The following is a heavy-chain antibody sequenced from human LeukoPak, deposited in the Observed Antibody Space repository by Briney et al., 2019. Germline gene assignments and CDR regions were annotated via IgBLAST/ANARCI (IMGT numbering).Heavy chain of an antibody. V-gene: IGHV4-30-2*01. CDR2: IYHSGST. CDR1: GGSISSGGYS. CDR3: ARGFGIAAAAAYNWFDP. Sequence: PSETLSLTCAVSGGSISSGGYSWSWIRQPPGKGLEWIGYIYHSGSTYYNPSLKSRVTISVDRSKDQFSLKLSSVTAADTAVYYCARGFGIAAAAAYNWFDPWGQGTLVTVSS. J-gene: IGHJ5*02. D-gene: IGHD6-13*01.